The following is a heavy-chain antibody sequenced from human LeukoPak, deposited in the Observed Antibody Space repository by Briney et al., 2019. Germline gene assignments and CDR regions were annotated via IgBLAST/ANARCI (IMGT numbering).Heavy chain of an antibody. CDR2: INPNSGGT. CDR3: AREVHNNYYDSSGFDY. Sequence: ASVKVSCKASGYTFTGYYMHWVRQAPGQGLEWMGWINPNSGGTNYAQKFQGRVTMTRDTSISTAYMELSRLRSDDTAVYYCAREVHNNYYDSSGFDYWGQGTLVTVSS. D-gene: IGHD3-22*01. J-gene: IGHJ4*02. CDR1: GYTFTGYY. V-gene: IGHV1-2*02.